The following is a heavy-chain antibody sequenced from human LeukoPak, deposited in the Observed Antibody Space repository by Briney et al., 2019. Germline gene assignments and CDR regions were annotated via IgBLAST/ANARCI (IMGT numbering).Heavy chain of an antibody. CDR1: GCTVSSNY. Sequence: GGSLRLSCAASGCTVSSNYMSWVRQPPGKGLEWVSVIYSGGTTFYADSVKGRFTISRDNSKNTLYLQMNSLIADDTAVYYCAKLKGWYGEGYFDYWGQGTVVTVSS. CDR2: IYSGGTT. V-gene: IGHV3-53*01. J-gene: IGHJ4*02. CDR3: AKLKGWYGEGYFDY. D-gene: IGHD3-10*01.